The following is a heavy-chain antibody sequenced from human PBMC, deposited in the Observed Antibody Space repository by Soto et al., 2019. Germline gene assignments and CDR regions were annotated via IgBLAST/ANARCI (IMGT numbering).Heavy chain of an antibody. CDR1: GFTFSSYA. J-gene: IGHJ4*02. CDR2: ISYDGSNK. CDR3: ARGLGGYSYGYMYYFDY. Sequence: QVQLVESGGGVVQPGRSLRLSCAASGFTFSSYAMHWVRQAPGKGLEWVAVISYDGSNKYYADSVKGRFTISRDNSKNTLYMQMTSLRAEDTAVYYCARGLGGYSYGYMYYFDYWGQGTLVTVSS. V-gene: IGHV3-30-3*01. D-gene: IGHD5-18*01.